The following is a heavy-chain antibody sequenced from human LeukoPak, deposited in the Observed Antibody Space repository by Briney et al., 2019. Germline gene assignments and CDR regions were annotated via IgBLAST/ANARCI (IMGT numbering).Heavy chain of an antibody. CDR1: GLTFRSYA. Sequence: GRSLRLSCAASGLTFRSYAMHWVRQAPGKGLEWVAVISYDGSNKYYADYVKGRFTISRDNSRNTLYLQMNSLRAEDTAVYYCARDSKGYCSSTSCYGNWFDPWGQGTLVTVSS. CDR3: ARDSKGYCSSTSCYGNWFDP. CDR2: ISYDGSNK. V-gene: IGHV3-30*04. J-gene: IGHJ5*02. D-gene: IGHD2-2*01.